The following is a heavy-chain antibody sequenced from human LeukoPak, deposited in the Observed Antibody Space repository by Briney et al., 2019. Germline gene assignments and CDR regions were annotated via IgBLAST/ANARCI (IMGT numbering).Heavy chain of an antibody. CDR2: IYPSASDT. Sequence: GESLKISCKGSEYSFTSSWIGWARQMPGKGLEWMGFIYPSASDTRYSPSFQGQVTISVDKSISTAYLQWSSQNKSYAAVIYCTRDLAAAGTDVFYYWGQGTLVTVSS. D-gene: IGHD6-13*01. CDR1: EYSFTSSW. J-gene: IGHJ4*02. CDR3: TRDLAAAGTDVFYY. V-gene: IGHV5-51*01.